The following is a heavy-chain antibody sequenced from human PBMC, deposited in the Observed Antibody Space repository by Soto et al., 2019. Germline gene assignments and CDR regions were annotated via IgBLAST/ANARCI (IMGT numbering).Heavy chain of an antibody. CDR2: ISYDGSNK. D-gene: IGHD3-9*01. J-gene: IGHJ6*02. CDR1: GFTFSTYA. V-gene: IGHV3-30-3*01. CDR3: ARDGREYICSWLYYHHYLLDV. Sequence: GGSLRLSCAASGFTFSTYALHWVRQAPGKGLDWVAVISYDGSNKYYADSVKGRFTISRDNSKNTLYLQMNSLRAEDTAVYYCARDGREYICSWLYYHHYLLDVWGQGTTVTVSS.